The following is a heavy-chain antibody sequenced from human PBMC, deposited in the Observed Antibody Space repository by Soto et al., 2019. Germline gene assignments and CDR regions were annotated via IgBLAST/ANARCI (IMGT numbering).Heavy chain of an antibody. CDR3: AKDSSTGWYYFDS. D-gene: IGHD2-8*02. CDR2: IAYDGSNY. Sequence: QVQLVESWGGVVQPGRSLRLSCAASGFTFSTYGMHWVRQSPGKGLEWVAIIAYDGSNYYYADSVKGRFTISRDNSENTLFLQMNSLRAEDTAVYYCAKDSSTGWYYFDSWGQGTLVTVSS. J-gene: IGHJ4*02. CDR1: GFTFSTYG. V-gene: IGHV3-30*18.